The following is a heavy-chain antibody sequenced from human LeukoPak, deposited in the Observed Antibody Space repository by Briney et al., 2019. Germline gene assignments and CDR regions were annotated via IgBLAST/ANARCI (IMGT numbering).Heavy chain of an antibody. Sequence: ASVKVSCKASGYTFTGYYMHWVRQAPGQGLEWMGRINPNSGGTNYAQKFQGRVTMTRDTSISTAYMELSRLRSDDTAVYYCARDEGLSYYYDSSRRGTPDAFDIWGQGTMVTVSS. J-gene: IGHJ3*02. CDR1: GYTFTGYY. D-gene: IGHD3-22*01. V-gene: IGHV1-2*06. CDR3: ARDEGLSYYYDSSRRGTPDAFDI. CDR2: INPNSGGT.